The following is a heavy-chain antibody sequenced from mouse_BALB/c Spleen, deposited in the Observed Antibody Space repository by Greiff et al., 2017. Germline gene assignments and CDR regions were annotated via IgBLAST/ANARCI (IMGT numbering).Heavy chain of an antibody. J-gene: IGHJ2*01. CDR2: ISSGSSTI. CDR1: GFTFSSFG. D-gene: IGHD2-3*01. Sequence: EVMLVESGGGLVQPGGSRKLSCAASGFTFSSFGMHWVRQAPEKGLEWVAYISSGSSTIYYADTVKGRFTISRDNPKNTLFLQMTSLRSEDTAMYYCARVGIYDGYPFDYWGQGTTLTVSS. CDR3: ARVGIYDGYPFDY. V-gene: IGHV5-17*02.